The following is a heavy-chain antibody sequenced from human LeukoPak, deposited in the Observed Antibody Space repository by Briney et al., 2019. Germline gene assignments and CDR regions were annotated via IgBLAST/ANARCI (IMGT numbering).Heavy chain of an antibody. CDR2: ISSSGSTI. V-gene: IGHV3-48*04. J-gene: IGHJ3*02. Sequence: GGSLRLSCAASGFTFSSYSMNWIRQAPGKGLEWVSYISSSGSTIYYADSVKGRFTISRDNAKNSLYLQMNSLRAEDTAVYYCARDGGITGTRTDAFDIWGQGTMVTVSS. D-gene: IGHD1-7*01. CDR1: GFTFSSYS. CDR3: ARDGGITGTRTDAFDI.